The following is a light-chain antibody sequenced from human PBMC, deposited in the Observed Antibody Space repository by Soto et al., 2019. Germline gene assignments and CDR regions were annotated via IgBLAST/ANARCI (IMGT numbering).Light chain of an antibody. Sequence: EIVMTQSPATLSVSPGERATLSCMASQSVSSNLAWYQQKPGQAPRLLIYGASTRATGIPARCSGSGSGTEFTLPISSLRSEDFAVYYCQQYNNWPWTFGQGTKVEIK. CDR2: GAS. J-gene: IGKJ1*01. CDR1: QSVSSN. CDR3: QQYNNWPWT. V-gene: IGKV3-15*01.